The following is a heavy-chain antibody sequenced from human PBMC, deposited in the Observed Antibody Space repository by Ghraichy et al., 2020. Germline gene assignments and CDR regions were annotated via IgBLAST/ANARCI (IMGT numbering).Heavy chain of an antibody. J-gene: IGHJ2*01. CDR3: ARGPRAARPISGYFDL. Sequence: SETLSLTCAVYGGSFSGYYWSWIRQPPGKGLEWIGEINHSGSTNYNPSLKSRVTISVDTSKNQFSLKLSSVTAADTAVYYCARGPRAARPISGYFDLWGRGTLVTVSS. D-gene: IGHD6-6*01. V-gene: IGHV4-34*01. CDR2: INHSGST. CDR1: GGSFSGYY.